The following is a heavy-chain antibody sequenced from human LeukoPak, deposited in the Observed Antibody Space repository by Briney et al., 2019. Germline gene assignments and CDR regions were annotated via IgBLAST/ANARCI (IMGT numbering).Heavy chain of an antibody. Sequence: GGSLRLSCAASGFTFSSYSMNWVRQAPGKGLEWVSYISSSSSTIYYADSVKGRFTISRDISKNTLYLQMNSLRAEDTAVYYCAKLYCSGSSCYSIDHWGQGTLVTVSS. CDR3: AKLYCSGSSCYSIDH. CDR1: GFTFSSYS. V-gene: IGHV3-48*01. CDR2: ISSSSSTI. J-gene: IGHJ4*02. D-gene: IGHD2-15*01.